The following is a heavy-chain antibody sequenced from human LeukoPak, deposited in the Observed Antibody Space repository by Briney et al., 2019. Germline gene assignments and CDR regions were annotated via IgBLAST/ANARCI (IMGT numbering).Heavy chain of an antibody. CDR2: ISGSSTYT. J-gene: IGHJ4*02. CDR3: ARGYCSGGSCYYFDY. V-gene: IGHV3-11*06. D-gene: IGHD2-15*01. Sequence: GGSLRLSCAASGFTFYDYYMSWIRQAPGKGLEWISYISGSSTYTNYADSVRGRFTISRDNAKNSLYLQMNSLRAEDTAVYYCARGYCSGGSCYYFDYWGQGTLVAVSS. CDR1: GFTFYDYY.